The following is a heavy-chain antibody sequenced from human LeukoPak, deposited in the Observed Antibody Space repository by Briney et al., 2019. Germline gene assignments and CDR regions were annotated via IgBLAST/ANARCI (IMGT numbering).Heavy chain of an antibody. CDR2: ICAYKGNT. Sequence: ASVKVSCKASGDTFSTYGISWVRQAPGQGLEWMGWICAYKGNTYYAQKLQSRVTMTTDTSTSTDYMELRSLRSDDTAIYYCARDLYYYGSGSYYDVFDVWGQGTMVTVSS. D-gene: IGHD3-10*01. CDR3: ARDLYYYGSGSYYDVFDV. J-gene: IGHJ3*01. CDR1: GDTFSTYG. V-gene: IGHV1-18*01.